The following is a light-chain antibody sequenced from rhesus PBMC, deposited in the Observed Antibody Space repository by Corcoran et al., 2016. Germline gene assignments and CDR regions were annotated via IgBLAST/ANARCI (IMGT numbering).Light chain of an antibody. Sequence: DIQMTQSPSSLSASVGDRIIITCRASQGITTSLNWYQQKPGKPPKRLIYKTYKLESGVPSRFSGDGSGSDFTLTIRSLQTEDFAAYYCLQYDTDPPTFGQGTGVEIK. J-gene: IGKJ1*01. V-gene: IGKV1-43*02. CDR3: LQYDTDPPT. CDR2: KTY. CDR1: QGITTS.